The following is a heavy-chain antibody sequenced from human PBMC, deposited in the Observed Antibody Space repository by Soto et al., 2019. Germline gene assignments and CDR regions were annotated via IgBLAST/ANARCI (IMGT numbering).Heavy chain of an antibody. D-gene: IGHD3-16*02. CDR3: AKDGHYDYVWGSYRRTYYFDY. J-gene: IGHJ4*02. V-gene: IGHV1-3*01. CDR1: GYTFTSYA. Sequence: ASVKVSCRASGYTFTSYAMHWVRQAPGQRLEWMGWINAGNGNTKYSQKFQGRVTITRDTSASTAYMELSSLRSEDTAVYYCAKDGHYDYVWGSYRRTYYFDYWGQGTLVTVS. CDR2: INAGNGNT.